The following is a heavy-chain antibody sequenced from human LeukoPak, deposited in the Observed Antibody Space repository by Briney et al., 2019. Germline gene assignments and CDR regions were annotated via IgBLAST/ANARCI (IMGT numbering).Heavy chain of an antibody. CDR2: INHSGST. D-gene: IGHD3-22*01. CDR1: GGSFSGYY. CDR3: ARAVAITMTVGYYYYYGMDV. V-gene: IGHV4-34*01. Sequence: SETLSLTCAVYGGSFSGYYWSWIRQPPEKGLEWIGEINHSGSTNYNPSLKSRVTISVDTSKNQFSLKLSSVTAADTAVYYCARAVAITMTVGYYYYYGMDVWGQGTTVTVSS. J-gene: IGHJ6*02.